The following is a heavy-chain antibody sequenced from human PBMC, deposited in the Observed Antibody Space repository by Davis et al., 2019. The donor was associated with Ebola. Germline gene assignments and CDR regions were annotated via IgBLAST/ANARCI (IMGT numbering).Heavy chain of an antibody. CDR1: GGSFSGFY. J-gene: IGHJ4*02. Sequence: SETLSLTCDVTGGSFSGFYWSWVRQPPGKGLEWIGEIYHSGSTNYNPSLKSRVTISVDKSKNQFSLKLSSVTAADTAVYYCARGEQYYYDSSGYYRDWGQGTLVTVSS. V-gene: IGHV4-34*01. D-gene: IGHD3-22*01. CDR2: IYHSGST. CDR3: ARGEQYYYDSSGYYRD.